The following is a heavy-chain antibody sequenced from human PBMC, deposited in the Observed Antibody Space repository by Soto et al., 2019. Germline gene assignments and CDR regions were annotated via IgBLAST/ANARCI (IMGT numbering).Heavy chain of an antibody. D-gene: IGHD3-22*01. J-gene: IGHJ6*02. Sequence: QVQLVQSGAEVKKPGSSVKVSCKASGGTFSSYAISWVRQAPGQGLEWMGGIIPIFGTANYAQKFQGRVTITADESTSTDYMELSSLRSEDTAVYYCARDYYDSSGYYRKPNYYYYYYGMDVWGQGTTVTVSS. V-gene: IGHV1-69*01. CDR1: GGTFSSYA. CDR3: ARDYYDSSGYYRKPNYYYYYYGMDV. CDR2: IIPIFGTA.